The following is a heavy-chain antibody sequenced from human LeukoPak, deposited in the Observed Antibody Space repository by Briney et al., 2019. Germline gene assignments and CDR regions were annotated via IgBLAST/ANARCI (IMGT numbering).Heavy chain of an antibody. D-gene: IGHD2-15*01. J-gene: IGHJ4*02. CDR2: ISITSSYI. Sequence: GGSLRLSCAASGFTYSSYSMNWVRQAPGKGLEWVSSISITSSYIYYADSVKGRFTISRDNAKNSLYLQMNSLRAEDTATYHCARDRCSGYSYYSPNYWGQGTLVTVSS. CDR3: ARDRCSGYSYYSPNY. V-gene: IGHV3-21*01. CDR1: GFTYSSYS.